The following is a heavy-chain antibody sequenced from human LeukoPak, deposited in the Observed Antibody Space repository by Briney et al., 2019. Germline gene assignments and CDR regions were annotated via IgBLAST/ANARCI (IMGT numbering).Heavy chain of an antibody. J-gene: IGHJ4*02. V-gene: IGHV1-46*01. CDR3: ARDAYYDYVWGSLDY. Sequence: ASVKVSCKASGYTFTSYYMHWVRQAPGQGLGWMGIINPSGGSTSYAQKFQGRVTMTRDTSTSTVYMELSSLRSEDTAVYYCARDAYYDYVWGSLDYWGQGTLVTVSS. CDR1: GYTFTSYY. CDR2: INPSGGST. D-gene: IGHD3-16*01.